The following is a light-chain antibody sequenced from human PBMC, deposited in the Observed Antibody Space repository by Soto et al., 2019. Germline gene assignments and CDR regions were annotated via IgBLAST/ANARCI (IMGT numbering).Light chain of an antibody. V-gene: IGKV1-39*01. CDR3: QQSYSTLYT. Sequence: DIQMTQSPSSLSASVGDRVTITCRASQSIWSYVNWYQQKPGKAPKVLIYAASSLQSGVPTRFSGSGSGTDFTLTISSLQPEDFATYYCQQSYSTLYTFGQGTKLEIK. CDR2: AAS. J-gene: IGKJ2*01. CDR1: QSIWSY.